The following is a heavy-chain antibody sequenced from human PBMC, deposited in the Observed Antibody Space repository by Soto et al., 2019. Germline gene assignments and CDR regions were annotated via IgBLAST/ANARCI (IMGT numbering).Heavy chain of an antibody. CDR1: GYTFTSYA. J-gene: IGHJ5*02. CDR3: ARVVGALGHWFDP. V-gene: IGHV1-18*01. D-gene: IGHD1-26*01. Sequence: GASVKVSCKASGYTFTSYAMHWVRQAPGQRLEWMGRISAYNGNTNYAQKLQGRVTMTTDTSTSTAYMELRSLRSDDTAVYYCARVVGALGHWFDPWGQGTLVTVSS. CDR2: ISAYNGNT.